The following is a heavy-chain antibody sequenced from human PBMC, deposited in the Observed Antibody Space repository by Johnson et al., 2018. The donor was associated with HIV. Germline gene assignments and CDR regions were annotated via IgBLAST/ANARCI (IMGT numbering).Heavy chain of an antibody. J-gene: IGHJ3*02. CDR1: AFTFSSYA. CDR2: ISYDASNK. Sequence: QVQLVESGGGVVQPGRSLRLSCAASAFTFSSYAMHWVRQAPGKGLEWVAVISYDASNKYYADSVKGRFTISRDNSKNPLYLQMNSLRTEDTAVYYCARVRGGTGHGAFDIWGQGTMVTVSS. CDR3: ARVRGGTGHGAFDI. V-gene: IGHV3-30*04.